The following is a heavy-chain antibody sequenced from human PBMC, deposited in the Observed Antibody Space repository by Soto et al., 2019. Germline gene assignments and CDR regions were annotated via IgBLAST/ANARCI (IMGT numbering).Heavy chain of an antibody. V-gene: IGHV3-30*18. CDR3: AKEASFRYNSGTHAFDI. D-gene: IGHD6-25*01. CDR1: GFTFSSYG. J-gene: IGHJ3*02. Sequence: GGSLRLSCAASGFTFSSYGMHWVRQAPGKGLEWVAVISYDGSNKYYADSVKGRFTISRDNSKNTLYLQMNSLRAEDTAVYYCAKEASFRYNSGTHAFDIWGQGTMVTVSS. CDR2: ISYDGSNK.